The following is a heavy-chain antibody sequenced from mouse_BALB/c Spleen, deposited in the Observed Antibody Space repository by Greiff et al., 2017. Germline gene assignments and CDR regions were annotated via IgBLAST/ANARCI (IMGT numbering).Heavy chain of an antibody. CDR3: ATTTPPYAMDY. J-gene: IGHJ4*01. D-gene: IGHD1-1*01. Sequence: EVQLQQSGAELVKPGASVKLSCTASGFNIKDTYMHWVKQRPEQGLEWIGRIDPANGNTKYDPKFQGKATITADTSSNTAYLQLSSLTSEDTAVYYCATTTPPYAMDYWGQGTSVTVSS. V-gene: IGHV14-3*02. CDR2: IDPANGNT. CDR1: GFNIKDTY.